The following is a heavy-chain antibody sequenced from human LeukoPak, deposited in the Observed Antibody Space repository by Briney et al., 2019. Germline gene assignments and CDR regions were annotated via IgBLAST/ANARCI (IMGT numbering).Heavy chain of an antibody. Sequence: GGSLRLSCAASGFTFSSYAMSWVRQAPGKGLEWVSAISGSGGSTYYADSVKGRFTISRDNSKNTLYLQMNSLRAEDTAVYYCARDPYSSSWYYYYYGMDVWGQGTTVTVSS. J-gene: IGHJ6*02. CDR1: GFTFSSYA. CDR2: ISGSGGST. V-gene: IGHV3-23*01. CDR3: ARDPYSSSWYYYYYGMDV. D-gene: IGHD6-13*01.